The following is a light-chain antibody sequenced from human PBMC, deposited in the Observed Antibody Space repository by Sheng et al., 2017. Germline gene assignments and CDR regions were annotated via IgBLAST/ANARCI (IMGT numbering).Light chain of an antibody. Sequence: EIVMTQSPATLSVSPGERATLSCRASQSVSSNLAWYQQRPGQAPRLLIYGASNRATGIPDRFSGSGSGTDFTLTISRLEPEDFAVYYCQQYDSSPEWTFGQGTKVEIK. V-gene: IGKV3-20*01. CDR2: GAS. CDR3: QQYDSSPEWT. CDR1: QSVSSN. J-gene: IGKJ1*01.